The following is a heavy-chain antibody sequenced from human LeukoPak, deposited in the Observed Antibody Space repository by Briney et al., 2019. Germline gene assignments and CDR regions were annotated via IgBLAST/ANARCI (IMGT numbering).Heavy chain of an antibody. CDR2: IDFTSRYI. CDR1: GFTFSSYS. Sequence: GGSLRLSCAASGFTFSSYSMNWVRQAPGKGLEWVSSIDFTSRYIYNADSVKGRFTTSRDNAKNFLDLQMNSLKVEDTAVYYCATPAAGPGAEYSLYWGQGTLVIVSS. J-gene: IGHJ1*01. CDR3: ATPAAGPGAEYSLY. D-gene: IGHD6-13*01. V-gene: IGHV3-21*01.